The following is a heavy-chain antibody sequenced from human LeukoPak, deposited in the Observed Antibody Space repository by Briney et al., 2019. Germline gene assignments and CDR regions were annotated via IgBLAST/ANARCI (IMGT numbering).Heavy chain of an antibody. J-gene: IGHJ4*02. Sequence: KPSETLSLTCTVSGGSISSYYWSWIRQPPGKGLEWIGYIYYSGSTYYNPSLKSRVSISVDTSKNQFSLKLNSVTAADTALYYCARSNYGSGSYYNNWGQGTLVSVSS. V-gene: IGHV4-59*12. D-gene: IGHD3-10*01. CDR2: IYYSGST. CDR3: ARSNYGSGSYYNN. CDR1: GGSISSYY.